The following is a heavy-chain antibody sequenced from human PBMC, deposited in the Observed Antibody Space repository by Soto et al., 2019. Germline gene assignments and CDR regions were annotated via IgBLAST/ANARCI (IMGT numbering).Heavy chain of an antibody. CDR1: GYTFTSYG. J-gene: IGHJ6*02. Sequence: GASVKVSCKASGYTFTSYGISWVRQAPGQGLEWMGGIIPIFDTANYAQEFQGRVTFTADESTSTAYMELSSLRSEDTAVYYCARHDCISSSCYYYYYYGLDVWGLGTTVTVSS. CDR3: ARHDCISSSCYYYYYYGLDV. V-gene: IGHV1-69*13. D-gene: IGHD2-2*01. CDR2: IIPIFDTA.